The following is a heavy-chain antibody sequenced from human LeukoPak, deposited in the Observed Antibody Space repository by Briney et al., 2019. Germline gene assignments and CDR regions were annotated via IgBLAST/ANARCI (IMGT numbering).Heavy chain of an antibody. V-gene: IGHV3-33*05. J-gene: IGHJ3*02. CDR2: ISYDGSHT. CDR3: AGETGGAFDI. Sequence: PGGSLRLSCAASGFTFSSFGMNWVRQAPGKGLEWVAVISYDGSHTYYADSVKGRFTISRDNSKNTLFLQMNSLGAEDTAVYYCAGETGGAFDIWGQGTRVTVSS. D-gene: IGHD3-9*01. CDR1: GFTFSSFG.